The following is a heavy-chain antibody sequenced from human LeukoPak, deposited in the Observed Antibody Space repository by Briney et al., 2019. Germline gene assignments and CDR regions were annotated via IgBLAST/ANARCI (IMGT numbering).Heavy chain of an antibody. CDR3: ASQVLWFGELSRPVDY. CDR1: GFTFSSYS. V-gene: IGHV3-48*04. D-gene: IGHD3-10*01. CDR2: ISSSSSTI. Sequence: GGSLRLSCAASGFTFSSYSMNWVRQAPGKGLEWVSYISSSSSTIYYADSVKGRFTISRDNAKNSLYLQMNSLRAEDTAVYYCASQVLWFGELSRPVDYWGQGTLVTVSS. J-gene: IGHJ4*02.